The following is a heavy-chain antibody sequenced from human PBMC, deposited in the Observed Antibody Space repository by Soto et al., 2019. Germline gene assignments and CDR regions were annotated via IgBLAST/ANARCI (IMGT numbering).Heavy chain of an antibody. J-gene: IGHJ5*02. V-gene: IGHV4-31*03. D-gene: IGHD2-2*01. CDR3: ARALGRCSSTSCYRNWFDP. Sequence: SETLSLTCTVSGGSISSGGYYWSWIRQHPGKGLEWIGYIYYSGSTYYNPSLKSRVTISVDTSKNQFSLKLSSVTAADTAVYYCARALGRCSSTSCYRNWFDPWGQGTLVTSPQ. CDR2: IYYSGST. CDR1: GGSISSGGYY.